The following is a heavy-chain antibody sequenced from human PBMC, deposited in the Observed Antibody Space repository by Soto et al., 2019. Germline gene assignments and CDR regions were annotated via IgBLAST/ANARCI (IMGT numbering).Heavy chain of an antibody. CDR2: ISYDGSNK. CDR1: GFTFSSYA. J-gene: IGHJ4*02. CDR3: ASIEENDY. Sequence: QVQLVESGGGVVQPGRSLRLSCAASGFTFSSYAMHWVRQAPGKGLEWVAVISYDGSNKYYADSVKGRFTISRDNSKNTLYLQMNSLRAEDTAVYYCASIEENDYWGRGTLVTVSS. V-gene: IGHV3-30-3*01. D-gene: IGHD1-26*01.